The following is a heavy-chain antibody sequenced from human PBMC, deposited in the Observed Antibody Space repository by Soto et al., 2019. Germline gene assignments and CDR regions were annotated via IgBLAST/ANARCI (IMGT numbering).Heavy chain of an antibody. Sequence: ASVKVSFKASGGTFSSYAISWVRQAPGQGLEWMGGINPNSGGTNYAQKFQGRVTMTRDTSISTAYMELSRLRSDDTAVYYCARGLYYYDSSGSGYWGQGTLVTVSS. J-gene: IGHJ4*02. CDR1: GGTFSSYA. V-gene: IGHV1-2*02. D-gene: IGHD3-22*01. CDR3: ARGLYYYDSSGSGY. CDR2: INPNSGGT.